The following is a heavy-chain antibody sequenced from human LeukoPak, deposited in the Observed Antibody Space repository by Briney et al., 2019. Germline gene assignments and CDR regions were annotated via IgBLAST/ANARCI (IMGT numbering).Heavy chain of an antibody. CDR1: GCTFDDYA. J-gene: IGHJ3*02. V-gene: IGHV3-9*03. Sequence: PGGSLRLSCAASGCTFDDYAMHWVRQAPGKGLEWVSGISWNSDSIGYADSVKGRFTISRDNAKDSLYLQMNSLRAEDMALYYCPKVDSSGYYSQAFHILGGGTKVTVSS. CDR2: ISWNSDSI. CDR3: PKVDSSGYYSQAFHI. D-gene: IGHD3-22*01.